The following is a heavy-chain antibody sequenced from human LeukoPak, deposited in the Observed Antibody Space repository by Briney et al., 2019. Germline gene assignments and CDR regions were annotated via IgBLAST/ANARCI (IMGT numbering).Heavy chain of an antibody. V-gene: IGHV4-59*01. CDR3: ARADCSGGSCFSFDY. Sequence: LRLSCAASGFTFSSYEMNWVRQAPGKGLEWIGYIYYSGSTNYNPSLKSRVTISVDTSKNQFSLKLSSVTAADTAVYYCARADCSGGSCFSFDYWGQGTLVTVSS. D-gene: IGHD2-15*01. CDR2: IYYSGST. CDR1: GFTFSSYE. J-gene: IGHJ4*02.